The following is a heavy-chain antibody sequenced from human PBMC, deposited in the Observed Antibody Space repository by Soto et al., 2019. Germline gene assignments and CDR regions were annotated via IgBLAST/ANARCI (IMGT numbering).Heavy chain of an antibody. CDR2: IYWNDDK. CDR1: GFSLSTSGLG. D-gene: IGHD6-19*01. V-gene: IGHV2-5*01. J-gene: IGHJ4*02. Sequence: QITLKESGPTLVRPTQTLTLTCTFSGFSLSTSGLGVGWIRQPPGKALEWLALIYWNDDKRYSPSLKARLTITKDTSKNEVVLTMTIMYPVDTATYYCAHRPSGWYLFDYWGQGTLVTVSS. CDR3: AHRPSGWYLFDY.